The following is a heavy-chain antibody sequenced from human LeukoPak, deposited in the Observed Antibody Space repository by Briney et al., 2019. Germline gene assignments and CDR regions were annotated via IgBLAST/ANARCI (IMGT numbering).Heavy chain of an antibody. J-gene: IGHJ4*02. CDR1: GFTFGTHA. D-gene: IGHD6-19*01. CDR3: AKLDGISCWYLYYFDC. CDR2: MSGSGATT. Sequence: GGSLRLSCAASGFTFGTHAMTSVRQAPGEGLESLSGMSGSGATTYYADSVKGRFTISRDNSKNTVYLQMNSLRAEDTAVYFCAKLDGISCWYLYYFDCWGQGTLVTVS. V-gene: IGHV3-23*01.